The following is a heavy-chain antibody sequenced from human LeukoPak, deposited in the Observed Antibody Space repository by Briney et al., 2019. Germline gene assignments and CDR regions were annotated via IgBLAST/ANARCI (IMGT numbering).Heavy chain of an antibody. CDR1: GGTFSSYA. CDR3: ARGDGYNGHAFDI. V-gene: IGHV1-69*01. J-gene: IGHJ3*02. CDR2: IIPIFGTA. D-gene: IGHD5-24*01. Sequence: ASVKVSCKASGGTFSSYAISWVRQAPGQGLEWMGGIIPIFGTANYAQKFQGRVTITADESTSTAYMELSSLRSEDTAVYHCARGDGYNGHAFDIWGQGTMVTVSS.